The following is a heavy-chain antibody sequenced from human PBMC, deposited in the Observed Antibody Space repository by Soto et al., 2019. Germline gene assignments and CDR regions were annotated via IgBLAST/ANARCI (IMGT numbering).Heavy chain of an antibody. D-gene: IGHD2-8*01. V-gene: IGHV3-13*01. Sequence: EVQLVESGGGLVQPGGSLRLSCAASGFTFSSYDMHWVRQATGKGLEWVSAIGTAGDTYYPGSVKGRFTISRENAKNSLYLQMNSLRAGDTAVYYCARGGRCTNGVCYLAGDFDYWGQGTLVTVSS. CDR1: GFTFSSYD. CDR3: ARGGRCTNGVCYLAGDFDY. J-gene: IGHJ4*02. CDR2: IGTAGDT.